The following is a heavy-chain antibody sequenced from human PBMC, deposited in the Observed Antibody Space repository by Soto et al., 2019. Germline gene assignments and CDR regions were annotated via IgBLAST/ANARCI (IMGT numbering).Heavy chain of an antibody. CDR2: INHSGST. D-gene: IGHD3-22*01. CDR3: ARAGSGYYYPSY. V-gene: IGHV4-34*01. Sequence: SETLSLTCAVYGGSFSGYYWSWIRQPPGKGLEWIGEINHSGSTNYNPSLKSRVTISVDTSKNQFSLKLSSVTAADTAVYYCARAGSGYYYPSYWGQGTLVTVS. J-gene: IGHJ4*02. CDR1: GGSFSGYY.